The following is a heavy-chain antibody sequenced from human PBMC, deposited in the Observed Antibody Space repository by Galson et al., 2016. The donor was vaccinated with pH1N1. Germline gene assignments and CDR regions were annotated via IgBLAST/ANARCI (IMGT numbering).Heavy chain of an antibody. V-gene: IGHV3-53*01. CDR3: ARAVGSGEAY. CDR1: GFSVSSNY. CDR2: IYTGGRT. D-gene: IGHD2-15*01. J-gene: IGHJ4*02. Sequence: SLRLSCAASGFSVSSNYMNWVRQAPGGGLEWVSVIYTGGRTDYADSVKGRFTISRDSSKNTLFLQMNSLRVEDTAVYYCARAVGSGEAYWGQGTLVTVSS.